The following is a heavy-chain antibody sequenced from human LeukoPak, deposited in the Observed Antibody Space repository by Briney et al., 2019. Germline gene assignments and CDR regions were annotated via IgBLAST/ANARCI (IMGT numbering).Heavy chain of an antibody. Sequence: GRSLRLSCAASGFTFSSYAMHWVRQAPGKGLEWVAVISYDGSNKYYADSVKGRFTIYRDNSKNTLYLQMNSLRAEDTAVYYCAREVVYCSSTSCYKNYYYMDVWGKGTTVTVSS. D-gene: IGHD2-2*02. CDR3: AREVVYCSSTSCYKNYYYMDV. CDR2: ISYDGSNK. J-gene: IGHJ6*03. CDR1: GFTFSSYA. V-gene: IGHV3-30*01.